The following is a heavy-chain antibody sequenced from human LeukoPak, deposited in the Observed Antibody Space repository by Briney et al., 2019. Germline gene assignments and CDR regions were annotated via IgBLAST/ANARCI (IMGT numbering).Heavy chain of an antibody. D-gene: IGHD2-2*01. CDR2: IYYSGST. CDR1: GGSISSYY. V-gene: IGHV4-59*01. Sequence: PSETLSLTCTVSGGSISSYYWSWIRQPPGKGLEWIGYIYYSGSTNYNPSLKSRVTISVDTSKNQFSLKLSSVTAADTAVYYCARGIESSTSWIGPWGQGTLVTVSS. CDR3: ARGIESSTSWIGP. J-gene: IGHJ5*02.